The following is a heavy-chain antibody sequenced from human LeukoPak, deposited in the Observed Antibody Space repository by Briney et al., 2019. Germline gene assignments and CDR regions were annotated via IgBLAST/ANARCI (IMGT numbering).Heavy chain of an antibody. Sequence: KPSETLSLTCDVYGDSFSGYYWTWIRQTPEKGLEWIGEIIHNGSRSVNPSLESRVTISVDMSKNQFSLKLTSVTAADTSVYYCVRGFCRGDSCYSAEYFQHWGQGTLVTVSS. CDR2: IIHNGSR. J-gene: IGHJ1*01. V-gene: IGHV4-34*01. D-gene: IGHD2-15*01. CDR1: GDSFSGYY. CDR3: VRGFCRGDSCYSAEYFQH.